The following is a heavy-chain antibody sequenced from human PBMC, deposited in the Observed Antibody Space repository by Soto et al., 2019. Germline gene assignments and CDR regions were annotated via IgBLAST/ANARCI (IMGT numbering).Heavy chain of an antibody. Sequence: SETLSLTCAVSGGSISSSNWWSWVRQPPGKGLEWIGEIYHSGSTNYNPSLKSRVTISVDKSKNQFSLKLSSVTAADTAVYYYARYGSIAARWMAIFDYWGQGTLVTVSS. CDR3: ARYGSIAARWMAIFDY. CDR2: IYHSGST. J-gene: IGHJ4*02. D-gene: IGHD6-6*01. CDR1: GGSISSSNW. V-gene: IGHV4-4*02.